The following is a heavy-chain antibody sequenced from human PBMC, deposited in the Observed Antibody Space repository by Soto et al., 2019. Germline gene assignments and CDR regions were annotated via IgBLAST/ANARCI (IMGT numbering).Heavy chain of an antibody. CDR2: ISYDGSNK. D-gene: IGHD1-26*01. J-gene: IGHJ4*02. CDR1: GFTFSSYA. CDR3: ARVWVGATDY. V-gene: IGHV3-30-3*01. Sequence: QVQLVESGGGVVQPGRSLRLSCAASGFTFSSYAMHWVRQAPGKGLEWVAVISYDGSNKYYADSVKGRFTIYRDNSKNTLYLQMNSLRAEDTAVYYCARVWVGATDYWGQGTLVTVSS.